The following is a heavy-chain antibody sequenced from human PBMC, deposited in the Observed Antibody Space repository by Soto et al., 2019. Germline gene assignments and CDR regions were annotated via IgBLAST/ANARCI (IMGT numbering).Heavy chain of an antibody. CDR3: VKGAQTDYFDY. J-gene: IGHJ4*02. CDR2: ISSNGGST. Sequence: GGSLRLSCSASGFTFSSYAMHWVRQAPGKGLEYVSAISSNGGSTYYADSVKGRFTISRDNSKNTLYLQMSSLRAEDTAVYYCVKGAQTDYFDYWGQGTLVTVSS. CDR1: GFTFSSYA. V-gene: IGHV3-64D*08.